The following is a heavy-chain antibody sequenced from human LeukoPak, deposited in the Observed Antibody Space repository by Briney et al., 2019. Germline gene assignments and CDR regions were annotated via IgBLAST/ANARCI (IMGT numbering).Heavy chain of an antibody. CDR2: IYHSGST. V-gene: IGHV4-30-2*01. CDR1: GGSISSGGYS. D-gene: IGHD5-24*01. Sequence: SETLSLTCAVSGGSISSGGYSWSWIRQPPGKGLEWIGYIYHSGSTYYNPSLKSRVTISVDTSKNQFSLKLSSVTAADTAVYYCARASGDGYNYVLDYWGQGTLVTVSS. J-gene: IGHJ4*02. CDR3: ARASGDGYNYVLDY.